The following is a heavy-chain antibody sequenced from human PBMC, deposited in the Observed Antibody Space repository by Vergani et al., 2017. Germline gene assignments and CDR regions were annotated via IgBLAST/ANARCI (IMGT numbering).Heavy chain of an antibody. V-gene: IGHV1-46*01. CDR1: GYTFTSYY. D-gene: IGHD3-10*01. CDR3: ARAPHLLWFGESNAFDI. Sequence: QVQLVQSGAEVKKPGASVKVSCKASGYTFTSYYMHWVRQAPGQGLEWMGIINPSGGSTSYAQKFQGRVTMTRDTSTSRVYMELSSLRSEDTAVYYCARAPHLLWFGESNAFDIWGQGTMVTVSS. J-gene: IGHJ3*02. CDR2: INPSGGST.